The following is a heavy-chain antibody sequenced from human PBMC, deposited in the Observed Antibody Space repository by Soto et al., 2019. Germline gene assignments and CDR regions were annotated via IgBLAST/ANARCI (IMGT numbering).Heavy chain of an antibody. J-gene: IGHJ5*02. CDR1: GGTFSRHA. CDR2: INPDNGNT. Sequence: ASVNGSCKTSGGTFSRHAINWVRQAPGQRLEWMGWINPDNGNTKSSQKFQDRVIITRDTSASTAYMDLSSLRSEDTAVYYCARGIATGQLDPWGQGTLVTVSS. CDR3: ARGIATGQLDP. D-gene: IGHD2-15*01. V-gene: IGHV1-3*01.